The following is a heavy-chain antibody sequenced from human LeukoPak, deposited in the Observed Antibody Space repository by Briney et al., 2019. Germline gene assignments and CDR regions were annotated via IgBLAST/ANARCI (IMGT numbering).Heavy chain of an antibody. J-gene: IGHJ6*04. V-gene: IGHV1-69*05. CDR1: GGTFSSYA. CDR2: IIPIFGTA. CDR3: ARNTAMALHSPMDV. D-gene: IGHD5-18*01. Sequence: ASVKVSCKASGGTFSSYAISWVRQAPGQGLEWMGGIIPIFGTANYAQKFQGRVTITTDEFTSTAYMELSSLRSEDTAVYYCARNTAMALHSPMDVWGKGTTVTVSS.